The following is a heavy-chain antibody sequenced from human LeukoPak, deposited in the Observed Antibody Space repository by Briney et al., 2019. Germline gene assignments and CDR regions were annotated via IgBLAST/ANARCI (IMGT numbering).Heavy chain of an antibody. V-gene: IGHV3-23*01. CDR1: GFTFSSHD. Sequence: GGSLRLSCAAFGFTFSSHDMTWVRQAPGKGLEWVSGIRASGGNIYYADSVKGRFTISRDNSKDTLYLQMNSRSAEDTTLYYCAKPRDSSGYSIAFDIWGQGTMGTVSS. D-gene: IGHD3-22*01. CDR2: IRASGGNI. CDR3: AKPRDSSGYSIAFDI. J-gene: IGHJ3*02.